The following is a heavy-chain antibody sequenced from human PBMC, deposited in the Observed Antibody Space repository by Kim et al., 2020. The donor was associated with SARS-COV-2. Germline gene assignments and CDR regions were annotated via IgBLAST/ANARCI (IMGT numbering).Heavy chain of an antibody. J-gene: IGHJ3*02. Sequence: TYYSPSLKSRVTISVDTSKIQFSLKLSSVTAADTAVYYCARKNRVDAFDIWGQGTMVTVSS. CDR3: ARKNRVDAFDI. V-gene: IGHV4-31*02. CDR2: T.